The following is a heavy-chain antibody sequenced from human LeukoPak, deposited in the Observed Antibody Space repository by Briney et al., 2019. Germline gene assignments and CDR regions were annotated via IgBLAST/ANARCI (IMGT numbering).Heavy chain of an antibody. Sequence: GASVKVSCTASGYTFTRYDINWVRQATGQGLEWMGWINLSSGYTGYAQKFQGRVTITRDTSIRTAYMEVSSLRSEDTAVYYCARGPPTAQYFQHWGQGTLVTVSS. CDR3: ARGPPTAQYFQH. J-gene: IGHJ1*01. CDR2: INLSSGYT. CDR1: GYTFTRYD. V-gene: IGHV1-8*03. D-gene: IGHD1-1*01.